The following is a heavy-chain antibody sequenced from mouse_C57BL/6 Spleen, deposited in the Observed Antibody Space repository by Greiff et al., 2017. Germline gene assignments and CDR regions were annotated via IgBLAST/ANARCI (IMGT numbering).Heavy chain of an antibody. V-gene: IGHV3-6*01. D-gene: IGHD4-1*01. CDR3: ARETGGGFAY. J-gene: IGHJ3*01. CDR1: GYSITSGYY. CDR2: ISYDGSN. Sequence: EVQVVESGPGLVKPSQSLSLTCSVTGYSITSGYYWNWIRQFPGNKLEWMGYISYDGSNNYNPSLKNRISITRDTSKNQFFLKLNSVTTEDTATYYCARETGGGFAYWGQGTLVTVSA.